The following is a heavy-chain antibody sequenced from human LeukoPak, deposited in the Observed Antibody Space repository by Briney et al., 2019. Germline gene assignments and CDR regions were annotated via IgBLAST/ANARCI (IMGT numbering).Heavy chain of an antibody. CDR3: AAKYSGSYPFDY. J-gene: IGHJ4*02. CDR1: GFTFSSYA. V-gene: IGHV3-64*01. Sequence: HPGGSLRLSCVASGFTFSSYAMHWVRQAPGRGLEYVSSINPSGSNTYYANSVKGRFTISRDNSKNTLFLQMGSLRPEDMAVHYCAAKYSGSYPFDYWGQGTLVTVSS. D-gene: IGHD1-26*01. CDR2: INPSGSNT.